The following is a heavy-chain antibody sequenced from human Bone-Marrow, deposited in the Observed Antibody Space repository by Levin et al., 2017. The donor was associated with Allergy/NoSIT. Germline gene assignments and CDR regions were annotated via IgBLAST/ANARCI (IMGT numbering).Heavy chain of an antibody. V-gene: IGHV2-5*02. D-gene: IGHD5-18*01. J-gene: IGHJ4*02. CDR3: AHDTTMANNTFDS. Sequence: SGPTLVKPTQTLTLTCTFSGFSLNTTAVGVGWVRQPPGKALEWLSLIYCDDDRRYSASLKSRLSITKDTSKNQVVLTMTNMDPVDTATYYCAHDTTMANNTFDSWGQGTLVTVSS. CDR2: IYCDDDR. CDR1: GFSLNTTAVG.